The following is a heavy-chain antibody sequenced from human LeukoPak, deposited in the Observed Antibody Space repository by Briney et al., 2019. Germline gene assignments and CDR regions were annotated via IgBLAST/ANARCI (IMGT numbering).Heavy chain of an antibody. Sequence: ASVNVSCKASGYTFTGYYMHWVRQAPGQGLEWLGWINPNSGGTNYAQKFQGRVTMTRDTSISTAYMELSRLRSDDTAVYYCARTRIQLWLGYYYGMDVWGQGTTVTVSS. CDR3: ARTRIQLWLGYYYGMDV. CDR1: GYTFTGYY. J-gene: IGHJ6*02. V-gene: IGHV1-2*02. CDR2: INPNSGGT. D-gene: IGHD5-18*01.